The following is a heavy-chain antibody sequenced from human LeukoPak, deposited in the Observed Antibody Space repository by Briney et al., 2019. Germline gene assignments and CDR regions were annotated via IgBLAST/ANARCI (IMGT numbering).Heavy chain of an antibody. V-gene: IGHV4-39*07. D-gene: IGHD3-3*01. CDR3: ARGTRFLGVYYYYYMDV. CDR1: GGSISSSSYY. J-gene: IGHJ6*03. Sequence: PSETLSLTCTVSGGSISSSSYYWGWIRQPLGKGLEWIGSIYYSGSTYCNPSLKSRVTISVDTSKNQFSLKLSSVTAADTAVYYCARGTRFLGVYYYYYMDVWGKGTTVTVSS. CDR2: IYYSGST.